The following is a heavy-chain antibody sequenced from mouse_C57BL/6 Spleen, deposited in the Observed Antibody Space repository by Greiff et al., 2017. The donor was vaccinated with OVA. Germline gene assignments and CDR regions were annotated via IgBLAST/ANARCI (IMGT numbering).Heavy chain of an antibody. CDR1: GFSLTSYG. CDR3: ARNTGYDGSSRWYFDV. J-gene: IGHJ1*03. D-gene: IGHD1-1*01. Sequence: QVQLKQSGPGLVQPSQSLSITCTVSGFSLTSYGVHWVRQSPGKGLEWLGVIWSGGSTDYNAAFISRLSISKDNYTSQIFYKMNSLQADDTAIYYCARNTGYDGSSRWYFDVWGTGTTVTVSS. CDR2: IWSGGST. V-gene: IGHV2-2*01.